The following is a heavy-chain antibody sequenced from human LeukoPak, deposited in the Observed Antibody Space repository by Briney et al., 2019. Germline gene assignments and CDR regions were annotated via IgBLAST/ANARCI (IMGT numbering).Heavy chain of an antibody. CDR2: IGISSGNT. D-gene: IGHD5-12*01. V-gene: IGHV3-48*01. J-gene: IGHJ4*01. CDR1: GFNFIDYS. CDR3: ARDHRYAFDN. Sequence: GGSLRLSCAASGFNFIDYSMNWVRQAPGKGLEWISYIGISSGNTKYADSVKGRFTISRDKARNSLYLQMNSLRVEDTAVYCGARDHRYAFDNWGHGTLVTVSS.